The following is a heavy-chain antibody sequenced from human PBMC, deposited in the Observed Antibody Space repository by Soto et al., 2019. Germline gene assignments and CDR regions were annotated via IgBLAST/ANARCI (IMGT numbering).Heavy chain of an antibody. J-gene: IGHJ4*02. CDR3: AKHFVGGSFDY. CDR1: GLTFSSHA. CDR2: ISDSGGST. D-gene: IGHD3-10*01. Sequence: GSLRLSCAASGLTFSSHAMSWVRQAPGKGLEWVSSISDSGGSTYYADSVKGRFTISRDNSKNALFLQMNSLRAEDTAAYYCAKHFVGGSFDYWGQGTPVTVSS. V-gene: IGHV3-23*01.